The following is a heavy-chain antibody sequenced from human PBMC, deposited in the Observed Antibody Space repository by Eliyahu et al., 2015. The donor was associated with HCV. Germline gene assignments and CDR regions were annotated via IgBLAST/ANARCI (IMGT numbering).Heavy chain of an antibody. D-gene: IGHD2-2*01. Sequence: QVQLQQWGAGLLKPSETLSLTCAVYGGSFSGYXWSWIRQPPGKGLEWIGEINHRGSTNYNPSLKSRVTISVETSKKQFSLKVSSVTAADTAVYYCARGQPAAKSYGMDVWGPGTTVTVSS. CDR1: GGSFSGYX. J-gene: IGHJ6*02. CDR3: ARGQPAAKSYGMDV. CDR2: INHRGST. V-gene: IGHV4-34*01.